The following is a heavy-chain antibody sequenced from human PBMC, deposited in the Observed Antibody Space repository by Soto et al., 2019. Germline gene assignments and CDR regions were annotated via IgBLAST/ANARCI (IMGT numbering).Heavy chain of an antibody. V-gene: IGHV3-43D*03. D-gene: IGHD7-27*01. CDR3: AKGIRTRGPGGMDV. J-gene: IGHJ6*02. CDR1: GFTFDDYA. CDR2: ISWNGDTP. Sequence: EVQLVESGGVVVQPGGSLRLSCAASGFTFDDYAMHWVRQVPGKGLEWVSLISWNGDTPYYADSVKGRFTISRDNNNNSLYLQMNSLRPEDTALYYCAKGIRTRGPGGMDVWGQGTTVTVSS.